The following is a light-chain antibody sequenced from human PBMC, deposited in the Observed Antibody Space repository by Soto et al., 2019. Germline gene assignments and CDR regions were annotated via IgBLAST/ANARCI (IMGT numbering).Light chain of an antibody. CDR1: SSNIGAGYY. CDR3: QSYDSSLSGSYV. CDR2: GNS. J-gene: IGLJ1*01. V-gene: IGLV1-40*01. Sequence: QSVLTQPPSVSGAPGQRVTISCTGSSSNIGAGYYVHWYQQLPGTAPKLLIYGNSNRPSGVPDRFSGSNSGTSASLAITGLQAEYEADYYCQSYDSSLSGSYVFGTGTKLTVL.